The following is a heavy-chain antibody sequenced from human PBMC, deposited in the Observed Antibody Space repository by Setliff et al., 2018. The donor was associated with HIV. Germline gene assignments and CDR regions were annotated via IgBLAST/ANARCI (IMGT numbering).Heavy chain of an antibody. V-gene: IGHV1-2*02. J-gene: IGHJ3*02. CDR3: ARAAGYSSSWHRYAFEI. CDR2: INPNNGDT. D-gene: IGHD6-13*01. Sequence: ASVKVSCKTSGYTFTDYYVHWVRQAPGQGLEWMGWINPNNGDTNYAQKFQGRVTMTRDTSISTAYMELSSLKSDDTAVYYCARAAGYSSSWHRYAFEIWGQGTMVTVSS. CDR1: GYTFTDYY.